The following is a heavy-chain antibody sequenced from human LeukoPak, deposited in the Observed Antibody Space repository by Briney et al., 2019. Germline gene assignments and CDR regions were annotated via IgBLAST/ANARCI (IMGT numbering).Heavy chain of an antibody. CDR3: ARRIVVVPAAPYYMDV. J-gene: IGHJ6*03. CDR2: IYHSGST. Sequence: PSETLSLTCTVSGGSISSGGYYWSWIRQPPGKGLEWIGYIYHSGSTYYNPSLKSRVTISVDRSKNQFSLKLSSVTAADTAVYYCARRIVVVPAAPYYMDVWGKGTTVTVSS. D-gene: IGHD2-2*01. V-gene: IGHV4-30-2*01. CDR1: GGSISSGGYY.